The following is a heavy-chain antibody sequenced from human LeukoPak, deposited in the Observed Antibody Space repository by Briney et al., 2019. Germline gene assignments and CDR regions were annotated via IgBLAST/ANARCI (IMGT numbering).Heavy chain of an antibody. Sequence: PGGSLRLSCVASGFTFSSYWMHWVRQAPGKGLVWVSRIKIDGSGTGYADSVKGRFTISRDNAKNTLHLQMNSLRADDTAVYYCARDSTVSDFDYWGQGTLVTVSS. CDR1: GFTFSSYW. J-gene: IGHJ4*02. D-gene: IGHD4-17*01. CDR3: ARDSTVSDFDY. CDR2: IKIDGSGT. V-gene: IGHV3-74*01.